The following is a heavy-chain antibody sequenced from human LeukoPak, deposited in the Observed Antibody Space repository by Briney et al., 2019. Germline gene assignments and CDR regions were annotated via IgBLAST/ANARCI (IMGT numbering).Heavy chain of an antibody. Sequence: SVKVSCKASGGTFSSYAISWVRQAPGQGLEWMGRIIPILGIANYAQKFQGRVTITADKSTSTAYMGLSSLRSEDTAVYYCAREYYYDSSGYRHYYYYGMDVWGQGTTVTVSS. CDR2: IIPILGIA. V-gene: IGHV1-69*04. CDR3: AREYYYDSSGYRHYYYYGMDV. J-gene: IGHJ6*02. D-gene: IGHD3-22*01. CDR1: GGTFSSYA.